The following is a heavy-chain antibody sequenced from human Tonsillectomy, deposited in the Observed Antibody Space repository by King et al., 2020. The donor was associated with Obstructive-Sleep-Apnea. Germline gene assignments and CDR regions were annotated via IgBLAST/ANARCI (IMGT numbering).Heavy chain of an antibody. CDR2: INPEGSQK. Sequence: VQLVESGGGLVQPGGSLRLSCATSGLPFSSSWMAWVRQTPGKGLEWVANINPEGSQKNYVDSVKGRFTISRDNARHSVDLQMNSLRAEDTAVYFCARDRWGPDFWGQGTLVTVSS. D-gene: IGHD7-27*01. CDR1: GLPFSSSW. J-gene: IGHJ4*02. CDR3: ARDRWGPDF. V-gene: IGHV3-7*03.